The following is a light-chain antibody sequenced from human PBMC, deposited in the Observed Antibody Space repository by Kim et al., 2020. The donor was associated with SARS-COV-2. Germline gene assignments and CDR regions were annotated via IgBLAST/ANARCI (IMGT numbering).Light chain of an antibody. Sequence: SPGERVCLSCRASQTVGNGDLAWYQQKPGQAPRLLIFGASTRATGIPDRFSGSGSGTDFTLTISGLESEDLAVYYCQQYGSSYSFGQGTKLEI. CDR2: GAS. J-gene: IGKJ2*03. CDR3: QQYGSSYS. CDR1: QTVGNGD. V-gene: IGKV3-20*01.